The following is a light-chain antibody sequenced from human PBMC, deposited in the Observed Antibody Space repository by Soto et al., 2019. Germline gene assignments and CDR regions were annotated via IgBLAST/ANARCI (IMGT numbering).Light chain of an antibody. CDR3: CSYAGSSTYYV. CDR1: SSNIGPNT. V-gene: IGLV1-44*01. Sequence: QSVLTQPPSASWTPGQRVTISCSGSSSNIGPNTVNWYQQLPGTAPKLLIYSNDQRPSGVPARFSGSKSGNTASLTISGLQAEDEADYYCCSYAGSSTYYVFGTGTKVTVL. CDR2: SND. J-gene: IGLJ1*01.